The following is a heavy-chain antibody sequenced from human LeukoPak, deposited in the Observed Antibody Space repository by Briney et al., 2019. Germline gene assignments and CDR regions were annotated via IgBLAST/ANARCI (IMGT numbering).Heavy chain of an antibody. CDR2: INHSGST. CDR3: ARGGSLAGLGALRWFDP. CDR1: GGSLSGYF. D-gene: IGHD6-19*01. V-gene: IGHV4-34*01. Sequence: PSETLSLTCAISGGSLSGYFWSWIRQPPGKGLDWIGEINHSGSTNYNPSLKSRVTISVDTSKNQFSLKLSSVIAADTAVYYCARGGSLAGLGALRWFDPWGQGTLVTVSS. J-gene: IGHJ5*02.